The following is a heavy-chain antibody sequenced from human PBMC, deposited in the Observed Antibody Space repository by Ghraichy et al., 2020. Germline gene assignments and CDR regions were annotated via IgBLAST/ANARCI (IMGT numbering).Heavy chain of an antibody. Sequence: SGPTLVKPTQTLTLTCTFSGFSLSTSGMRVSWIRQPPGTALEWLAHIDWDDDKFYSTSVKTRLTISKDTSKNQVVLIMTKMDPVDTATYYCARTQLPYRGYSGDDGGGYYYGMDVWGQGTTVTVSS. CDR3: ARTQLPYRGYSGDDGGGYYYGMDV. CDR1: GFSLSTSGMR. V-gene: IGHV2-70*04. J-gene: IGHJ6*02. D-gene: IGHD5-12*01. CDR2: IDWDDDK.